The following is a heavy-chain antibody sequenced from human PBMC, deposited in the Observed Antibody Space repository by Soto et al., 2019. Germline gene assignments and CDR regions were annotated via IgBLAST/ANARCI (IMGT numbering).Heavy chain of an antibody. J-gene: IGHJ4*02. D-gene: IGHD6-19*01. CDR2: ISYDGSNK. CDR1: GFTFSSYG. Sequence: QVQLVESGGGVVQPGRSLRLSCAASGFTFSSYGMHWVRQAPGKGLEWVAVISYDGSNKYYADSVKGRFTISRDNSKSTLYLQMNSLRAEDTAVYYCAKEVSSGWLSYDYWGQGTLVTVSS. V-gene: IGHV3-30*18. CDR3: AKEVSSGWLSYDY.